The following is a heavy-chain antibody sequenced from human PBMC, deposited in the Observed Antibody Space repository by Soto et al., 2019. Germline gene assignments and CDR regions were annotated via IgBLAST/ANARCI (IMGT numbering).Heavy chain of an antibody. J-gene: IGHJ4*02. V-gene: IGHV1-24*01. CDR1: GYTLTELS. CDR3: ATGLADYRYYYDSSGYYTLDY. D-gene: IGHD3-22*01. Sequence: ASVKVSCKVSGYTLTELSMHWVRQAPGKGLEWMGGFDPEDGETIYAQKFQGRVTMTEDTSTDTAYMELSSLRSEDTAVYYCATGLADYRYYYDSSGYYTLDYWVQGNLVTVS. CDR2: FDPEDGET.